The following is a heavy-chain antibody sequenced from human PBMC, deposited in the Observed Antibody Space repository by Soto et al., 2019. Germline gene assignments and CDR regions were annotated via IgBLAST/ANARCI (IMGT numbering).Heavy chain of an antibody. J-gene: IGHJ4*02. CDR1: GYTFTSYA. CDR2: ISAYDGDT. D-gene: IGHD3-16*01. V-gene: IGHV1-18*01. CDR3: ASAYYDCTFQ. Sequence: QIQLVQSGTEVKKPGASVRVSCKASGYTFTSYAIIWVRQAPGQGLEWVGWISAYDGDTNYTQKFQGRVTMTTDTSTSTAYMELRRLKSDDTAVYYCASAYYDCTFQWGQGTLVTVSS.